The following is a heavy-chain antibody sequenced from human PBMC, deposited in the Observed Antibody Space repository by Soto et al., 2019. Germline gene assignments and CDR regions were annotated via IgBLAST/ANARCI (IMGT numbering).Heavy chain of an antibody. J-gene: IGHJ4*02. Sequence: EVQLVESGGGLVQPGGSLRLSCAASGFTFKNYWMTWVRQAPGQGLEWVANMKPDGSEKYYVDSVKGRFIISRDNAQNSLHLQMNSLRAEDTAVYYCARDLAYLDHWGQGTLVTVSS. CDR3: ARDLAYLDH. CDR1: GFTFKNYW. CDR2: MKPDGSEK. V-gene: IGHV3-7*04.